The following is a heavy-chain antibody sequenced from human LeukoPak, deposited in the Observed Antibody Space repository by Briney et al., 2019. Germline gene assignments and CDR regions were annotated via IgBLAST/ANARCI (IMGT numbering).Heavy chain of an antibody. D-gene: IGHD2-2*01. Sequence: PRGSLRLSCAASGFTFSDHYMDWVRQAPGKGLEWVGRTRNKAKSYSTEYAASVKGRFTISRDDSKNSLYLQMNSLKTEDTAVYYCARVAAVVPAAIDYWGQGTLVTVSS. CDR1: GFTFSDHY. V-gene: IGHV3-72*01. CDR3: ARVAAVVPAAIDY. J-gene: IGHJ4*02. CDR2: TRNKAKSYST.